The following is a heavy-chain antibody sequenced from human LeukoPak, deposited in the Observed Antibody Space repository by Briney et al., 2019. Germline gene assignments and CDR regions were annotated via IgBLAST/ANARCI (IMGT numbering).Heavy chain of an antibody. CDR3: AKDLRVRGVIDAFDI. J-gene: IGHJ3*02. CDR2: ISGSGGST. D-gene: IGHD3-10*01. Sequence: GGSLRLSCAASGFTFSSYAMSWVRQAPGKGLEWVSAISGSGGSTYYADSVKGRFTISRDKSKNTLYLQMNSLRAEDTAVYYCAKDLRVRGVIDAFDIWGQGTMVTVSS. V-gene: IGHV3-23*01. CDR1: GFTFSSYA.